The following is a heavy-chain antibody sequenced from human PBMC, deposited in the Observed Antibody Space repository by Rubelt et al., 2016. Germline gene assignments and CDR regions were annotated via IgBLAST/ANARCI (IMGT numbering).Heavy chain of an antibody. CDR1: GFTFRSYG. Sequence: EVQLVESGGGLVQPGGSLRLSCSASGFTFRSYGMHWVRQAPGEGLEYVSGISSTGSTTQYADSVKGRFTISSDNSKNTVSRQMSSLRAEDTAVCYCAKDGDGYPYWGQGTLVTVSS. CDR2: ISSTGSTT. V-gene: IGHV3-64D*09. J-gene: IGHJ4*02. CDR3: AKDGDGYPY. D-gene: IGHD5-18*01.